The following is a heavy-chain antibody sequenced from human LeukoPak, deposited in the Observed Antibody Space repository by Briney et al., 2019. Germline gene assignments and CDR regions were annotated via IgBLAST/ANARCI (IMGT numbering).Heavy chain of an antibody. D-gene: IGHD3-3*01. CDR3: ARGKRITIFGVVIPHAFDI. CDR2: LYYSGNT. Sequence: SSETLSLTCTVSGDSISTFYWSWIRQPPGKGLEWIGYLYYSGNTNLNPSLKSRVTISVDTSRSQFSLKLSSVTAADTAVYYCARGKRITIFGVVIPHAFDIWGQGTMVTVSS. CDR1: GDSISTFY. V-gene: IGHV4-59*12. J-gene: IGHJ3*02.